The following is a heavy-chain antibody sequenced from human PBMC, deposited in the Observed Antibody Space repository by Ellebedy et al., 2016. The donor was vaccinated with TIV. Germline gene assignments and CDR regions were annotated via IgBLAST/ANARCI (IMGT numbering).Heavy chain of an antibody. Sequence: GGSLRLSCKGSGYRFTSYWIGWVRQMPGKGLEWMGTIYLGDSDTRYSPSFQGQVTISADKSISTAYLQWSSLKASDTAMYYCARHTDDYFDYWGQGTLVTVSS. V-gene: IGHV5-51*01. J-gene: IGHJ4*02. CDR1: GYRFTSYW. CDR2: IYLGDSDT. CDR3: ARHTDDYFDY. D-gene: IGHD4-17*01.